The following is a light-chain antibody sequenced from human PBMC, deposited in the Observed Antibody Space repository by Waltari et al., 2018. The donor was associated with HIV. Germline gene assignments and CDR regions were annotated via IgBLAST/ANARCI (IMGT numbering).Light chain of an antibody. V-gene: IGLV4-69*01. CDR2: VNSDGSH. CDR1: SSHSTYV. J-gene: IGLJ3*02. Sequence: QVVLTQSPSASASLAASVKLTCPLSSSHSTYVIAWHKQQPEKGPRYLMNVNSDGSHSRGDGIPDRFSGSSSGTARYLTISGLQSEDDADYYCQPWGKGIRVFGGGTRLTVL. CDR3: QPWGKGIRV.